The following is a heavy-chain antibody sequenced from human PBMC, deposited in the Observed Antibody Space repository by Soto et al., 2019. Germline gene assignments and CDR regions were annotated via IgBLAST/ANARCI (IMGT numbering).Heavy chain of an antibody. D-gene: IGHD3-10*02. V-gene: IGHV1-2*02. CDR3: ARNMDYYYGRGSGNGHGV. CDR1: GYTFTAYY. CDR2: INPKFGET. Sequence: QVQLVQSGAEVKEPGDSVRVSCEASGYTFTAYYIHWVRQAPGQGLEWMGWINPKFGETTYAQAFLGRDSMTRDMSISTVYMELSRLTSDDTAIYYCARNMDYYYGRGSGNGHGVWGQGTTVTVFS. J-gene: IGHJ6*02.